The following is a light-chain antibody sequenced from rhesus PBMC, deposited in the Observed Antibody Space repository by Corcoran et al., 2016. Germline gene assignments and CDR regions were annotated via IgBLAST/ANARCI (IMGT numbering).Light chain of an antibody. Sequence: DIQMTQSPSSLSASVGDTVTITCQASQGISKYLAWYQQKQGKAHKPLIYDTSTVEIGFPSMVSGSGSGTEFTLSISSLQTEDFATYYCQQHNSYPWAFGQGTKVEVK. CDR2: DTS. V-gene: IGKV1S3*01. CDR1: QGISKY. CDR3: QQHNSYPWA. J-gene: IGKJ1*01.